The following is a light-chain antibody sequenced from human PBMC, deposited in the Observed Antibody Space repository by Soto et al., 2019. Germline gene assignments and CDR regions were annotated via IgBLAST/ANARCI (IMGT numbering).Light chain of an antibody. J-gene: IGKJ1*01. Sequence: DIQRTQSPSSLSASVGDRVTITCQASQSISTYLNWYQQKPGKAPKLLIYAASTLQSGVPSRFSGSGSGTDFTLTISCLQSEDFATYYCQQYYSYPRTFGQGTKVDI. CDR3: QQYYSYPRT. V-gene: IGKV1-39*01. CDR2: AAS. CDR1: QSISTY.